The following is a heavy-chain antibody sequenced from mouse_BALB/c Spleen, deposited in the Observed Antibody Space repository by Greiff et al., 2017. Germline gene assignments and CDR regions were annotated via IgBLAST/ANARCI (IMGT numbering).Heavy chain of an antibody. CDR2: INPYYGST. J-gene: IGHJ4*01. Sequence: EVQLQQTGPELVKPGASVKISCKASGYSFTDYIMLWVKQSHGKSLEWIGNINPYYGSTSYNLKFKGKATLTVDKSSSTAYMQLNSLTSEDSAVYYCARYWGNYYAMDYWGQGTSVTVSS. V-gene: IGHV1-39*01. CDR1: GYSFTDYI. CDR3: ARYWGNYYAMDY. D-gene: IGHD2-1*01.